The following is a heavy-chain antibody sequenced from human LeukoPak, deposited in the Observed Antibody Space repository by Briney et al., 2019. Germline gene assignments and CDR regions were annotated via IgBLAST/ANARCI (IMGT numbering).Heavy chain of an antibody. CDR2: IYYSGST. Sequence: SETLSLTCTVSGGSISSSSYYWGWIRQPPGKGLEWIGSIYYSGSTYYNPSLKSRVTISVDTSKNQFSLKLSSVPAADTAVYYCARHERDYGGNSSDYWGQGTLVTVSS. CDR3: ARHERDYGGNSSDY. J-gene: IGHJ4*02. CDR1: GGSISSSSYY. V-gene: IGHV4-39*01. D-gene: IGHD4-23*01.